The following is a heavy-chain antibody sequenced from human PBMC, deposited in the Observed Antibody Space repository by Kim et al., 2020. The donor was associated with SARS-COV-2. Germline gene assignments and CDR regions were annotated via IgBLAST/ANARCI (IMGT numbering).Heavy chain of an antibody. CDR2: ISSSGTTI. D-gene: IGHD6-19*01. V-gene: IGHV3-11*01. CDR3: ARDLHSSGGKFSQFDY. CDR1: GFTFSDYY. Sequence: GESLRLSCAASGFTFSDYYMNWIRQAPGKGLEWVAYISSSGTTIYYADSVKGRFTISRDNGKNSVYLQMNSLRAEDTAMYYCARDLHSSGGKFSQFDYWGPGTLATVSS. J-gene: IGHJ4*02.